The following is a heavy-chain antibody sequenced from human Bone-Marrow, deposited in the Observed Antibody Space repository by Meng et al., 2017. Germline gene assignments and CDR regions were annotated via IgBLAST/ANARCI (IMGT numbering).Heavy chain of an antibody. Sequence: SETLSLTCTVSGGPISSYYWSWFRQPPGKGLEWIGYIYYSGSTNYNPSLKSRVTISVDTSKNQFSLKLSSVTAADTAVYYCARVSRYFDWVPEYYYYYYGMDVWGQGTTVTVSS. CDR1: GGPISSYY. J-gene: IGHJ6*02. D-gene: IGHD3-9*01. CDR2: IYYSGST. CDR3: ARVSRYFDWVPEYYYYYYGMDV. V-gene: IGHV4-59*01.